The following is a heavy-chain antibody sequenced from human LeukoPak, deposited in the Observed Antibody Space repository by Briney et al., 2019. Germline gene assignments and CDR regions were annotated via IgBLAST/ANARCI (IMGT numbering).Heavy chain of an antibody. J-gene: IGHJ4*02. CDR1: GYTLTELS. CDR3: ATLLRFLEWGGGY. D-gene: IGHD3-3*01. CDR2: FDPEDGET. Sequence: ASVKVSCKVSGYTLTELSMHWVRQPPAKGRAWMGGFDPEDGETIYAQKFQGRVTMTEDTSTDTAYMELSSLRSEDTAVYYCATLLRFLEWGGGYWGQGTLVTVSS. V-gene: IGHV1-24*01.